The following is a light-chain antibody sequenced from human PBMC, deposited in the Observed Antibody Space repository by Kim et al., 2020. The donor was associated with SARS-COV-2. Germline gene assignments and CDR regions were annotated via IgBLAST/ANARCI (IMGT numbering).Light chain of an antibody. CDR3: QQYDNFPYT. CDR1: QDISNY. V-gene: IGKV1-33*01. CDR2: DSS. J-gene: IGKJ2*01. Sequence: DIQMTQSPSSLSASVGDRVTITCQASQDISNYLNWFQQRPGKAPKFLISDSSNLEIGVPSRFSGSRSGTDFSFTISSLQPEDFATYYCQQYDNFPYTFGQGTKLEI.